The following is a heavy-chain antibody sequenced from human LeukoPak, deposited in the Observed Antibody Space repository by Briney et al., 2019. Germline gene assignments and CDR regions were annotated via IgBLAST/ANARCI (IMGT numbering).Heavy chain of an antibody. D-gene: IGHD4-17*01. CDR3: ARDQDGDYSYFDY. CDR2: IKQDGSEK. V-gene: IGHV3-7*01. CDR1: GGSIRSSSYY. J-gene: IGHJ4*02. Sequence: QPSETLSLTCTVSGGSIRSSSYYWGWIRQPPGKGLEWVANIKQDGSEKYYVDSVKGRFTISRDNAKNSLYLQMNSLRAEDTAVYYCARDQDGDYSYFDYWGQGTLVTVSS.